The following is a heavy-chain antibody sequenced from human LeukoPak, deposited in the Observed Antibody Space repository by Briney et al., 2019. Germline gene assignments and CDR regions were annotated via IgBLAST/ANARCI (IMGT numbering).Heavy chain of an antibody. Sequence: GGSLRLSCAASGFTFAGYAVSWVRQAPGKGLEWVSTISGGGGSTYYADSVKGRFTISRDNSKNTLYLQMNGLRAEDTAAYYCAKSPAGYNWNYDYWGQGTLVTVSS. V-gene: IGHV3-23*01. CDR2: ISGGGGST. CDR1: GFTFAGYA. D-gene: IGHD1-7*01. CDR3: AKSPAGYNWNYDY. J-gene: IGHJ4*02.